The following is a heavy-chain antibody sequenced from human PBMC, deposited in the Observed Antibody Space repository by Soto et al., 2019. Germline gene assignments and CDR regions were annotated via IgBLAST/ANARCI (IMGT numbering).Heavy chain of an antibody. CDR1: GFSFDDYS. J-gene: IGHJ3*02. Sequence: PGGSLRLSCAASGFSFDDYSMHWVRQAPGKGLEWVSGISWNSGSIGYADSVKGRFTISRDNAKNSLYLQMNSLRAEDTALYYCAKGLIAVAGNEAFDIWGQGTMVTVSS. CDR3: AKGLIAVAGNEAFDI. CDR2: ISWNSGSI. D-gene: IGHD6-19*01. V-gene: IGHV3-9*01.